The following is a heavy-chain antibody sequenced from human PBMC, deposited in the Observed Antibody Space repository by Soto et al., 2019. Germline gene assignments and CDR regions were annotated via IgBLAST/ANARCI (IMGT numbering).Heavy chain of an antibody. J-gene: IGHJ5*02. Sequence: QVQLVESGGGVVQPGRSQRLSCAASGFTFSSYGMHWVRQAPGKGLEWVAVISYDGSKKYYADSVKGRFTISRDNSKNTLYLQMDSLKTEDKAVYHCAKEWGSGWSWAYNWFDPWGQGTLVTVSS. CDR1: GFTFSSYG. D-gene: IGHD6-19*01. CDR2: ISYDGSKK. V-gene: IGHV3-30*18. CDR3: AKEWGSGWSWAYNWFDP.